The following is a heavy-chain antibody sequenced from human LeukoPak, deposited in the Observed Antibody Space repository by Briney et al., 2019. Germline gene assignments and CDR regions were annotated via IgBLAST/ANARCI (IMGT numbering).Heavy chain of an antibody. J-gene: IGHJ4*02. D-gene: IGHD3-22*01. V-gene: IGHV3-11*01. Sequence: GGSLRLSCAASGFTFSDYYMSWIRQAPGKGLEWVSYISSSGSTIYYADSVKGRFTISRDNAKNSLYLQMNSLRAEDTAVYYCARDRTYDSSGYSPVYWGQGTLVTVSS. CDR2: ISSSGSTI. CDR1: GFTFSDYY. CDR3: ARDRTYDSSGYSPVY.